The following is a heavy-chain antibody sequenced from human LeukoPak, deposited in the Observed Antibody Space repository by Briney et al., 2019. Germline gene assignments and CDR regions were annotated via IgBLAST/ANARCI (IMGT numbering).Heavy chain of an antibody. J-gene: IGHJ4*02. CDR1: GGSISSSSYY. V-gene: IGHV4-39*02. CDR3: ARGPASSWHYDPPYYFDY. Sequence: SSETLSLTCTVSGGSISSSSYYWGWIRQPPGKGLEWIGSIYYSGSTYYNPSLKSRVTISVDTSKNHFCLKLSSVTAADTAVYYCARGPASSWHYDPPYYFDYWGQGTLVTVSS. CDR2: IYYSGST. D-gene: IGHD6-13*01.